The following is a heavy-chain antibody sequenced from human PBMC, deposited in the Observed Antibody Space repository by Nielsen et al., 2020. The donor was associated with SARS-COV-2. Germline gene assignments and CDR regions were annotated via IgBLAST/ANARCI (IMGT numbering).Heavy chain of an antibody. CDR1: GGSVSSGSYY. J-gene: IGHJ4*02. Sequence: SETLSLTCTVSGGSVSSGSYYWSWIRQPPGKGLEWIGYIYYSGSTNYNPSLKSRVTISVDTSKNQFSLKLSSVTAADTAVYYCARDLRAARTYYFDYWGQGTLVTVSS. CDR2: IYYSGST. V-gene: IGHV4-61*01. D-gene: IGHD6-6*01. CDR3: ARDLRAARTYYFDY.